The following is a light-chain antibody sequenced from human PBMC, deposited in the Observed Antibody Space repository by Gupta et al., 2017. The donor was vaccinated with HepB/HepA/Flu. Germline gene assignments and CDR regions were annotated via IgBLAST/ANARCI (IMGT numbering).Light chain of an antibody. CDR1: SGSVSTSYY. CDR3: VLYMGSGIWV. Sequence: QTVVTQEPSFSVSPGGTVTLTCGLGSGSVSTSYYPSWYQQTPGQPPRTLIYSTNTRPSGVPDRFSGSILGNKAALTITGAQADDESDYYCVLYMGSGIWVFGGGTKLTVL. CDR2: STN. V-gene: IGLV8-61*01. J-gene: IGLJ3*02.